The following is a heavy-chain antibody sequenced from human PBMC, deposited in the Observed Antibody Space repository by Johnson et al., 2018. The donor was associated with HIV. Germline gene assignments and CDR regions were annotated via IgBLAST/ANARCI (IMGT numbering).Heavy chain of an antibody. CDR3: ARESIIWGDTRLLEGAFDI. V-gene: IGHV3-20*04. Sequence: VQLVESGGGVVRPGGSLRLSCAASGFTFDDYGMSWVRQAPGKGLEWVSGIDWNGGRQGYVDSVKGRFTISRDNAKNSLYMEMNNLRAEDTALYYCARESIIWGDTRLLEGAFDIWGQGTMVTVSS. CDR2: IDWNGGRQ. J-gene: IGHJ3*02. CDR1: GFTFDDYG. D-gene: IGHD3-16*01.